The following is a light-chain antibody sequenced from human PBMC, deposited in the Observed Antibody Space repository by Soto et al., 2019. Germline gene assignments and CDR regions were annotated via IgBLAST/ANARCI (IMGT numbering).Light chain of an antibody. J-gene: IGKJ1*01. CDR2: DAS. CDR3: QQYNSYSPSWT. Sequence: DIQMTPSPSTLSASVGDRVTITCRASQSISSWLAWYQQKPGKAPKLLIYDASSLESGVPSRFSGSGSGTEFTLTISSLQPDDFATYYCQQYNSYSPSWTFGQGTKVEIK. V-gene: IGKV1-5*01. CDR1: QSISSW.